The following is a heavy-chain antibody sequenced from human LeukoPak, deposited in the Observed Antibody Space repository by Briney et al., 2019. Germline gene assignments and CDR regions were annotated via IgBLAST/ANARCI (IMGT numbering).Heavy chain of an antibody. V-gene: IGHV3-23*01. CDR3: GRDPNGDYVGAFDF. CDR2: IRGSGASS. CDR1: GFTFSNYA. D-gene: IGHD4-17*01. Sequence: GGSLRLSCEASGFTFSNYAMTWVRQAPGKGLEWVSSIRGSGASSFYADSVKGRFAMSRDNSKSTLYLQMNSLRVGGTAVYYCGRDPNGDYVGAFDFGGQGTLVTVSS. J-gene: IGHJ3*01.